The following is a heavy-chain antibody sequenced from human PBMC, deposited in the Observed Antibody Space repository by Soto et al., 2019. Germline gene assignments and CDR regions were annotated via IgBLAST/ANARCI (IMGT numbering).Heavy chain of an antibody. CDR2: ISSSSSYI. Sequence: GGSLRLSCAASGFTFSSYSMNWVRQAPGKGLEWVSSISSSSSYIYYADSVKGRFTISRDNAKNSLYLQMNSLRAEDTAAYYCEIDGGAGACDAFDIWGQGTMVTVSS. V-gene: IGHV3-21*01. J-gene: IGHJ3*02. CDR1: GFTFSSYS. D-gene: IGHD3-16*01. CDR3: EIDGGAGACDAFDI.